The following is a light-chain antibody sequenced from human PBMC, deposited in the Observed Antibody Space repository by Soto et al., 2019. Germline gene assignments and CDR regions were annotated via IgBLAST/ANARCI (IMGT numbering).Light chain of an antibody. CDR1: QSVSSY. CDR3: QQRSNWPPNT. Sequence: EIVLTQSPAPLSFSPGGKAPPSCRASQSVSSYLAWYQQKPGQAPRLLIYDASNRATGIPARFSGSGSGTDFTLTISSLEPEDFAVYYCQQRSNWPPNTFGGGTKVDIK. V-gene: IGKV3-11*01. CDR2: DAS. J-gene: IGKJ4*01.